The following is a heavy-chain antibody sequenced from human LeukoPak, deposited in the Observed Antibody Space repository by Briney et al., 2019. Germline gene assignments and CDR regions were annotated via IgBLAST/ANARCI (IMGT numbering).Heavy chain of an antibody. D-gene: IGHD5-18*01. CDR2: IDPSDSYT. CDR1: GYSFTSYW. Sequence: GESLKISCKGSGYSFTSYWISWVRQMPGKGLEWMGRIDPSDSYTNYSPSFQGHVPLSADKSINTAYLQWSSLKASDTAMYYCAREIGYYTAMPYNWFDPWGQGTLVTVSS. CDR3: AREIGYYTAMPYNWFDP. J-gene: IGHJ5*02. V-gene: IGHV5-10-1*01.